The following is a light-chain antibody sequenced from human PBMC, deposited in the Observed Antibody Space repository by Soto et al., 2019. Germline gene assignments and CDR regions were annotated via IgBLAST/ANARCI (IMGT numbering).Light chain of an antibody. V-gene: IGLV1-47*01. Sequence: QSVLTQPTSASGTPGQRVTISCSGSSSNIGANHVYWYQQLPGAAPKLLIYRNNQRPSGVPDRFSGSKSGTSASLAISGLRSEDEADYYCAAWDDTVVFGGGTKLTVL. CDR1: SSNIGANH. J-gene: IGLJ2*01. CDR2: RNN. CDR3: AAWDDTVV.